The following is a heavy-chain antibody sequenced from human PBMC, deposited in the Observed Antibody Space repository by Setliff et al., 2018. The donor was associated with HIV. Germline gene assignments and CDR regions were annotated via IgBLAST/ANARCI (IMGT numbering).Heavy chain of an antibody. CDR2: IKQDGSEK. CDR3: ARASSGPKGYYFDY. D-gene: IGHD6-19*01. CDR1: GFTFSSYW. V-gene: IGHV3-7*01. Sequence: PGGSLRLSCAASGFTFSSYWMSWVRQAPGKGLEWVANIKQDGSEKYYVDSVKGRFTISRDNAKNSLYLQMNSLRAEDTAVYYCARASSGPKGYYFDYWGQGTLVTVS. J-gene: IGHJ4*02.